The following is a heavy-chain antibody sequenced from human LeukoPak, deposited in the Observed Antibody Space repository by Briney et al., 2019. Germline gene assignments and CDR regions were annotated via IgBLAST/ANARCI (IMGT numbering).Heavy chain of an antibody. CDR3: ARGSMSYFDY. CDR1: GFSVGSSY. CDR2: ISSSSGYI. J-gene: IGHJ4*02. V-gene: IGHV3-21*01. Sequence: GGSLRLSCAASGFSVGSSYLSWVRQAPGKGLEWVSSISSSSGYIYYADSVKGRFTISRDNAKNSVYLQMNSLRAEDTAVYYCARGSMSYFDYWGQGTLVTVSS.